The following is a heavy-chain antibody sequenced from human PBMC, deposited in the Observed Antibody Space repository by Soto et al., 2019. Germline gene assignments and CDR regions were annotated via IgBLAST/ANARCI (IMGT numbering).Heavy chain of an antibody. V-gene: IGHV3-74*01. D-gene: IGHD3-3*01. CDR1: GFTFSSYW. CDR3: ARAIGYDFWSGYYNNWFDP. J-gene: IGHJ5*02. Sequence: GGAPRLSWAAPGFTFSSYWMPWGRQTPGKGLVWVSRINSDGSSTSYADSVKGRFTISRDNAKNTLYLQMNSLRAEDTAVYYCARAIGYDFWSGYYNNWFDPWGQGTLVTVSS. CDR2: INSDGSST.